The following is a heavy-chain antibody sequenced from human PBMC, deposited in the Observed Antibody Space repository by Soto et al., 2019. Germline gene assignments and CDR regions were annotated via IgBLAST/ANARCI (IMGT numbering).Heavy chain of an antibody. J-gene: IGHJ4*02. CDR2: ISSSSSYI. Sequence: GGALRLSSAASGFIFSSYSMNWVRQAPWKGLEWVSSISSSSSYIYYADSVKGRFTISRDNAKNSLYLQMNSLRAEDTAVYYCARDQPGYSYGYGLGYWGQGTLVTVSS. V-gene: IGHV3-21*01. CDR1: GFIFSSYS. D-gene: IGHD5-18*01. CDR3: ARDQPGYSYGYGLGY.